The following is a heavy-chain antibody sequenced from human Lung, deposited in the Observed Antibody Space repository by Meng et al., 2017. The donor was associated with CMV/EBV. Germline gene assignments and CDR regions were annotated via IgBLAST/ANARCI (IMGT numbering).Heavy chain of an antibody. J-gene: IGHJ4*02. D-gene: IGHD3-16*01. CDR2: IKEDGSDK. CDR1: GFTFNTYW. Sequence: GGSLRLXXAASGFTFNTYWMSWVRQAPGKGPEWVANIKEDGSDKYYLDSVKGRFTISKDNAKNSLYLQMNSLRAEDTAVYYCARDLGGSKASFDYWGQGTLVTVSS. CDR3: ARDLGGSKASFDY. V-gene: IGHV3-7*01.